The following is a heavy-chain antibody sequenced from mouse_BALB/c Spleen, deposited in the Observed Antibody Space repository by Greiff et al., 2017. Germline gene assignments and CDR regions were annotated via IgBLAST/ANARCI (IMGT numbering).Heavy chain of an antibody. Sequence: VQLQQSGAELAKPGASVKMSCKASGYTFTSYWMHWVKQRPGQGLEWIGYINPSTGYTEYNQKFKDKATLTADKSSSTAYMQLSSLTSEDSAVYYCARPATRYFDVWGAGTTVTVSS. J-gene: IGHJ1*01. CDR2: INPSTGYT. CDR3: ARPATRYFDV. V-gene: IGHV1-7*01. D-gene: IGHD1-2*01. CDR1: GYTFTSYW.